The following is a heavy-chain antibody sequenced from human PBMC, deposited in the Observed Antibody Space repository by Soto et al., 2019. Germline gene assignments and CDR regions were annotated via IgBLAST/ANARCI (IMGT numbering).Heavy chain of an antibody. D-gene: IGHD5-12*01. CDR3: ARGGDVNYYHGMDV. CDR1: GYTFTSYG. J-gene: IGHJ6*02. CDR2: ISAYNGKT. V-gene: IGHV1-18*01. Sequence: QAQLVQSGGEVKKPGASVKLSCTASGYTFTSYGISWVRQAPGQGLEWMGWISAYNGKTNYAQNVQGRVTMTTDTSTRTAYRDLRSLRSDDTAVYYCARGGDVNYYHGMDVWGQGTTVTVSS.